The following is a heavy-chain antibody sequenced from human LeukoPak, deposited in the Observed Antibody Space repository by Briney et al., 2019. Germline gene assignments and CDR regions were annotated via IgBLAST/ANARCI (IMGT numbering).Heavy chain of an antibody. D-gene: IGHD3-10*01. J-gene: IGHJ4*02. CDR2: INHSGST. CDR1: GGSFSGYY. Sequence: PSETLSLTCAVYGGSFSGYYWSWIRQPPGKGLEWIGEINHSGSTNYNPSLKSLLTISVDTSKNQFSLNLSSLTAADTAVYYCARRYYGSFRPRYFDYWGQGTLVTVSS. V-gene: IGHV4-34*01. CDR3: ARRYYGSFRPRYFDY.